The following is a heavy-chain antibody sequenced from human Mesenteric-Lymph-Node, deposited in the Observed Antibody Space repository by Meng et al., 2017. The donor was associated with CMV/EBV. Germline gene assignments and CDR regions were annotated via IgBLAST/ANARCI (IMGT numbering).Heavy chain of an antibody. CDR2: TYYRSKWYN. V-gene: IGHV6-1*01. CDR1: GDSVSSNSAA. J-gene: IGHJ4*02. Sequence: SETLSLTCAIPGDSVSSNSAAWNWIRQSPSRGLEWLGRTYYRSKWYNDYAVSVKSRITINPDTSKNQFSLQLNSVTPEDTAVYYCARVRYYYDSSGYSYYFDYWGQGTLVTVSS. CDR3: ARVRYYYDSSGYSYYFDY. D-gene: IGHD3-22*01.